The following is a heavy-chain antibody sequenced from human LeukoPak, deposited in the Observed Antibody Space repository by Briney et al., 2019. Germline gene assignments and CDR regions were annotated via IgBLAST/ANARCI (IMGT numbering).Heavy chain of an antibody. CDR2: IYPGDSDT. Sequence: GESLKISCKGSGSIFTSYWIGWVRQMPGKGLEWMGIIYPGDSDTRYSPSFQGQVTISADKSVSTAYLQWSSLKASDTAMYYCARLWQQWLPPGDYWGQGTLVTVSS. D-gene: IGHD6-19*01. CDR3: ARLWQQWLPPGDY. V-gene: IGHV5-51*01. CDR1: GSIFTSYW. J-gene: IGHJ4*02.